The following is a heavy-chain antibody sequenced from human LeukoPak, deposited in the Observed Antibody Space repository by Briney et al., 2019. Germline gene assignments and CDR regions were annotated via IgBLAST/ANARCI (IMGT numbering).Heavy chain of an antibody. Sequence: SETLSLTCAVYGGSFSGYYWSWIRQPPGKGLEWIGEIDHSGSTNYNPSLKSRVTISVDTSKNQFSLKLSSVTAADTAVYYCARGKLWGYYFDYWGQGTLVTVSS. CDR1: GGSFSGYY. V-gene: IGHV4-34*01. CDR2: IDHSGST. J-gene: IGHJ4*02. CDR3: ARGKLWGYYFDY. D-gene: IGHD3-10*01.